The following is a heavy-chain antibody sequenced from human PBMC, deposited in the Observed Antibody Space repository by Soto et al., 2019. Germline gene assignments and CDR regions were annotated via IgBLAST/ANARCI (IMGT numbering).Heavy chain of an antibody. D-gene: IGHD6-13*01. CDR1: GGSISSGGCY. V-gene: IGHV4-31*03. CDR3: ERDIAEADYYYGMDV. CDR2: IYYSGIA. J-gene: IGHJ6*02. Sequence: SETLSLTGTVSGGSISSGGCYWSWIRQHPGKGLEWIVYIYYSGIAYYNPSLKSRFTISVDTSKNQFSLKLSSVTAADTAVYYCERDIAEADYYYGMDVWGQGTTVTVSS.